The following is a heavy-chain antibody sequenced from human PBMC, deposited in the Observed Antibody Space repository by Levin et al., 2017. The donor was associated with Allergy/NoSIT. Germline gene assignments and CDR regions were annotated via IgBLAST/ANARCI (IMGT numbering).Heavy chain of an antibody. CDR1: GGSFSSYP. D-gene: IGHD3-3*01. CDR2: IIPMLGIT. V-gene: IGHV1-69*02. CDR3: ATTLYYDVIY. J-gene: IGHJ4*02. Sequence: ASVKVSCKASGGSFSSYPISWVRQAPGQGLEWLGRIIPMLGITDYARRFQGRVTMTADLSTNTGYMELSSLRSEDTAVYYCATTLYYDVIYWGQGTLVTVSS.